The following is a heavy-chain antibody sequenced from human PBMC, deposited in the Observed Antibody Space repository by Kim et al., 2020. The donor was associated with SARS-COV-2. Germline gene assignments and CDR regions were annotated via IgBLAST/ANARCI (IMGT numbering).Heavy chain of an antibody. CDR2: IYYSGST. J-gene: IGHJ3*02. Sequence: SETLSLTCTVSGGSISSSSYYWGWIRQPPGKGLEWIGSIYYSGSTYYNPSLKSRVTISVDTSKNQFSLKLSSVTAADTAVYYCARGIMITFGGVIASDAFDIWGQGTMVTVSS. CDR1: GGSISSSSYY. CDR3: ARGIMITFGGVIASDAFDI. D-gene: IGHD3-16*02. V-gene: IGHV4-39*01.